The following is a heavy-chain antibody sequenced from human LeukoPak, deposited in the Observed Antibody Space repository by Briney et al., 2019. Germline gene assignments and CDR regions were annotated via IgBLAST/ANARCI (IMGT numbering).Heavy chain of an antibody. D-gene: IGHD3-22*01. J-gene: IGHJ4*02. CDR2: IAGSDTTT. CDR3: TTLGYHLDS. CDR1: GFDFGAYE. V-gene: IGHV3-48*03. Sequence: GGSLRLSCAASGFDFGAYEMNWVRQDPGKGLEWVSYIAGSDTTTYYADSVKGRFTISRDNAKNSLYLQMNSLRAEDTALYYCTTLGYHLDSWGQGTLVTVCS.